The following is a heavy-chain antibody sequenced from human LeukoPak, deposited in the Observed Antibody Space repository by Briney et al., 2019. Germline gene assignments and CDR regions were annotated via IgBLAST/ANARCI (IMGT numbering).Heavy chain of an antibody. Sequence: PSETLSLTCTVSGNSFGDYYWSWIRQPAGKGLEWIGHIYTSGSTNYNPSLKSRVTISVDTSKNQFSLKLSSVTAADTAVYYCARENYDYVWGSYRKFDYWGQGTLVTVSS. CDR2: IYTSGST. CDR1: GNSFGDYY. V-gene: IGHV4-4*07. D-gene: IGHD3-16*02. J-gene: IGHJ4*02. CDR3: ARENYDYVWGSYRKFDY.